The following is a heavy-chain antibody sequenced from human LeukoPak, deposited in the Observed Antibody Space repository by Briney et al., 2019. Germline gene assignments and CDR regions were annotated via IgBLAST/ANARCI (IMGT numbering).Heavy chain of an antibody. D-gene: IGHD2-21*01. J-gene: IGHJ4*02. CDR1: GGSISNYY. CDR2: IYHTGST. Sequence: PSETLSLTCTVSGGSISNYYWNWVRQPPGKGLEWIGYIYHTGSTNYSPSLKSRVTISVDTSNNQFSLKLTSVTAADTAVYYCVRGGIATWYHFDSWGQGTLVTVSS. CDR3: VRGGIATWYHFDS. V-gene: IGHV4-59*01.